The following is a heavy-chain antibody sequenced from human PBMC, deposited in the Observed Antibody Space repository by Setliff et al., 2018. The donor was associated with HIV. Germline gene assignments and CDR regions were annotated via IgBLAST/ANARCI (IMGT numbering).Heavy chain of an antibody. CDR1: GYTFTGYY. Sequence: GASVKVSCKASGYTFTGYYMHWVRQAPGQGLEWMGRINPNSGGTNYAQKFQGRVTMTRDTSISTAYMELSRLGSDDTAVYYCARPSRGVTGTTYYYSMDVWGKGTTVTVSS. D-gene: IGHD1-7*01. V-gene: IGHV1-2*06. CDR2: INPNSGGT. J-gene: IGHJ6*03. CDR3: ARPSRGVTGTTYYYSMDV.